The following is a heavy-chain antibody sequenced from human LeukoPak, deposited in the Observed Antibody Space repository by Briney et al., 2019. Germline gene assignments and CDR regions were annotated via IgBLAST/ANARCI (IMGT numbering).Heavy chain of an antibody. CDR1: GGSISSYY. V-gene: IGHV4-59*01. CDR2: IYYSGST. D-gene: IGHD5-18*01. J-gene: IGHJ6*03. Sequence: SGPTLVKPSETLSLTCTVSGGSISSYYWSWIRQPPGKGLEWIGYIYYSGSTNYNPSPKSRVTISVDTSKNQFSLKLTSVTAADTAVYYCARTTEGGYTYGYFYYYYMDVWGKGTTVTISS. CDR3: ARTTEGGYTYGYFYYYYMDV.